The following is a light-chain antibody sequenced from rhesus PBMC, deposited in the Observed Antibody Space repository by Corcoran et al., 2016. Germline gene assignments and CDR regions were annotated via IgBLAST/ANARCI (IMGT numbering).Light chain of an antibody. J-gene: IGKJ1*01. V-gene: IGKV1-32*02. Sequence: DIQMSQSPSSLSASVGDRVTITCRASQGISSYLNWYQQKPGKAPKLLIYYATILASGVPSRFSGSGFVTYCTLTISSLKPEDFATYYCQQGNSNPWTFGQGTNVEIK. CDR1: QGISSY. CDR2: YAT. CDR3: QQGNSNPWT.